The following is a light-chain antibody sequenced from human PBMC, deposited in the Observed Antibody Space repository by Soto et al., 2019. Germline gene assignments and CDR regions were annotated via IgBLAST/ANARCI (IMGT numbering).Light chain of an antibody. CDR2: EVS. CDR1: SSDVGGYNY. CDR3: TSYTRSLLYV. J-gene: IGLJ1*01. Sequence: QSALTQPASVSGSPGQSITISCTGTSSDVGGYNYVSWYQHHPGKAPKLMIYEVSNRPSGVSNRFSGSKSGNTASLTISGLQAEDEADYYCTSYTRSLLYVFGTGTKLTVL. V-gene: IGLV2-14*01.